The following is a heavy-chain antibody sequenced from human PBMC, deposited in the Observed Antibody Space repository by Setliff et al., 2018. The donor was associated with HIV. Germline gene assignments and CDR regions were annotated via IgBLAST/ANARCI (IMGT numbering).Heavy chain of an antibody. CDR1: GYTFTNFY. V-gene: IGHV1-46*01. D-gene: IGHD6-19*01. CDR2: INPSGGST. CDR3: ARPIAVAGIYYFDY. Sequence: GASVKVSCKASGYTFTNFYIHWVRQAPGQGLEWLGMINPSGGSTTYAQKFQGRVTMTRDTFTSTVYMDLSSLRSEDTAVYYCARPIAVAGIYYFDYWGQGTLVTVSS. J-gene: IGHJ4*02.